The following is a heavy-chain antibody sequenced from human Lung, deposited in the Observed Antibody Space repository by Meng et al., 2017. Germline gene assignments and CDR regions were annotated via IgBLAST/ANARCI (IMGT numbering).Heavy chain of an antibody. D-gene: IGHD4-17*01. CDR1: GGSVTGYS. J-gene: IGHJ4*02. Sequence: VAPTGVVTGGSVTGYSWSRIRQPPGKGMEWIGQIKHSRSTISNPYLKSRATISLDTSNNHFSLKLNSATAAETGVYFCARGPITETHDFDSWGQGTLVTVSS. CDR2: IKHSRST. CDR3: ARGPITETHDFDS. V-gene: IGHV4-34*01.